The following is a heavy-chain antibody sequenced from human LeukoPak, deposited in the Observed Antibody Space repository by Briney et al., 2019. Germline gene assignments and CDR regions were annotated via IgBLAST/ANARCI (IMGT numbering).Heavy chain of an antibody. D-gene: IGHD4-23*01. Sequence: TSETLSLTCTVSGGSISSYYWSWIRQPPGKGLEWIGYIYYSGSTNYNPSLKSRVTISVDTSKNQFSLKLSSVTAADTAVYYCARAAYGGNPVDYWGQGTLVTVSS. CDR3: ARAAYGGNPVDY. J-gene: IGHJ4*02. CDR1: GGSISSYY. CDR2: IYYSGST. V-gene: IGHV4-59*01.